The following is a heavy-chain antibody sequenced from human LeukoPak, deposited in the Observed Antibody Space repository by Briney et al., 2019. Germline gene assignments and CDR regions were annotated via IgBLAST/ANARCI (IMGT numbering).Heavy chain of an antibody. Sequence: SETLSLTCTVSGGSISCYYWSWIRQPAGKGLEWIGRFYTSGSTNYNPSLKSRVTISVDTSQNQFSLKLSSVTAADTAVYYCARHRRDAFDIWGQGTMVTVSS. CDR3: ARHRRDAFDI. V-gene: IGHV4-4*07. CDR1: GGSISCYY. CDR2: FYTSGST. J-gene: IGHJ3*02.